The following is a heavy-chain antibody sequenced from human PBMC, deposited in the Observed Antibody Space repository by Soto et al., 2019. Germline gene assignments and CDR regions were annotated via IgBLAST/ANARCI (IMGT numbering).Heavy chain of an antibody. CDR2: IYSGGYT. CDR1: GFTVSNNY. D-gene: IGHD3-10*01. V-gene: IGHV3-53*01. J-gene: IGHJ4*02. CDR3: ADHPGGGGY. Sequence: VQLVESGGGLIQPGGSLRLSCAVSGFTVSNNYMSWVRQAPGKGLEGVSVIYSGGYTAYGDSVKGRFTISRDNSKNTPIPQMESRRADDPAIFFWADHPGGGGYWGQGTLVTVSS.